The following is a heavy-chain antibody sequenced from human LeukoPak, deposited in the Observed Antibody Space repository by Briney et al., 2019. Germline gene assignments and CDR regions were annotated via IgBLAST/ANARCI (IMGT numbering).Heavy chain of an antibody. CDR1: GGSIINYY. D-gene: IGHD2-15*01. CDR3: ARGRGGFYYFDY. V-gene: IGHV4-59*01. Sequence: PSETLSLTCPVSGGSIINYYWNWIRQPPGKGLEWIGQIYYSGSTNYNPSLKSRVTISVDTSKNQFSLKLSSVTAADTAIYYCARGRGGFYYFDYWGLGTMVTVSS. CDR2: IYYSGST. J-gene: IGHJ4*02.